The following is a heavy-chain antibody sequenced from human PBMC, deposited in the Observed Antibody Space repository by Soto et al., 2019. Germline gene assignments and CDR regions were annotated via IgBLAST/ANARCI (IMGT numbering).Heavy chain of an antibody. J-gene: IGHJ4*02. CDR3: AGGLGLGDC. V-gene: IGHV1-46*01. D-gene: IGHD3-9*01. Sequence: QVQLVQSGAEVKKPGASVKVSCKASGYTFSSYYIHWVRQAPGQGLEWIGIINPNGGSTNYAQNFNGRLTATRDKSTATVYMDLSALTSDATAMYYCAGGLGLGDCWGQGTLVTVSS. CDR2: INPNGGST. CDR1: GYTFSSYY.